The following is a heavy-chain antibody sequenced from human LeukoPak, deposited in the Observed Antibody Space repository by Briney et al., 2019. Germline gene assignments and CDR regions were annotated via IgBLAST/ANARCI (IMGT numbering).Heavy chain of an antibody. V-gene: IGHV4-31*03. Sequence: SETLSLTCTVSGGSISSGGYSWSWIRQHPGKGLEWIGYIYYSGSTYYNPSLKSRVTISVDTSKNQFSLKLSSVTAADTAVYYCARGRAAGTVFYYYGMDVWGQGTTVTVSS. J-gene: IGHJ6*02. CDR1: GGSISSGGYS. D-gene: IGHD6-13*01. CDR2: IYYSGST. CDR3: ARGRAAGTVFYYYGMDV.